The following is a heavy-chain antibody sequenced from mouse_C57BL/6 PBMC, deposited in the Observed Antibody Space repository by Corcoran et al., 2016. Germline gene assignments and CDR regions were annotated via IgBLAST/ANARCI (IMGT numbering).Heavy chain of an antibody. V-gene: IGHV1-19*01. CDR3: ARARLLYYGDYAMDY. Sequence: EVQLQQSGPVLVKPGASVKMSCKASGYTFTDYYMNWVKQSHGKSLEWIGVINPYNGGTSYNQKFKGKATLTVDKSSSTAYMELNSLTSEDSAVYYCARARLLYYGDYAMDYWGQGTSVTVSS. J-gene: IGHJ4*01. D-gene: IGHD1-1*01. CDR2: INPYNGGT. CDR1: GYTFTDYY.